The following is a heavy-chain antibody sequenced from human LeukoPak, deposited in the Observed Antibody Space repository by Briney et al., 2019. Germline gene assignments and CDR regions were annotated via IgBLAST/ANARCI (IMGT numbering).Heavy chain of an antibody. CDR3: ARGGGGGNPFDY. D-gene: IGHD1-14*01. CDR2: IYSGGDT. CDR1: GFTVSTNY. J-gene: IGHJ4*02. V-gene: IGHV3-53*01. Sequence: GGSLRLSCAVSGFTVSTNYMTWVRQAPGKGLEWVSVIYSGGDTYYADSMKGRFTVSRDNSKNTLYLQMNSLRAEDTAVYYCARGGGGGNPFDYWGQGTPVTVSS.